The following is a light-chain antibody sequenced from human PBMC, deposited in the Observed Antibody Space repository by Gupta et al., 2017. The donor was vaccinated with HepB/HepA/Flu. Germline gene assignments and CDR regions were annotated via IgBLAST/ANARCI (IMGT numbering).Light chain of an antibody. V-gene: IGKV3-20*01. CDR3: EHYGSSPLT. CDR2: GTS. J-gene: IGKJ4*01. CDR1: HSLTSNS. Sequence: EIVLTQSPGALSLSPGERATLSCRSSHSLTSNSLAWFRQKPGQAPRLLIHGTSNRATGIPDRFSGSGSGTDFTLTISRLEPEDSAVYYCEHYGSSPLTFGGGTNVEI.